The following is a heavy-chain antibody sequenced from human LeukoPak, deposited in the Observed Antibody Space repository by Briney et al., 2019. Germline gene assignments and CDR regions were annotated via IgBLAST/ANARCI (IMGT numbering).Heavy chain of an antibody. J-gene: IGHJ3*02. CDR3: ARVGSYAFDI. V-gene: IGHV1-46*01. CDR1: GYTFTSYY. CDR2: INPSGGST. Sequence: ASVKVSCRASGYTFTSYYMHWVRQAPGQGLEWMGIINPSGGSTSYAQKFQGRVTMTTDTSTSTAYMELRSLRSDDTAVYYCARVGSYAFDIWGQGTMVTVSS.